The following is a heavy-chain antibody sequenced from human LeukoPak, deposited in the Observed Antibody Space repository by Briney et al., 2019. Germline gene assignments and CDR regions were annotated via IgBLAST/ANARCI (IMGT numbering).Heavy chain of an antibody. J-gene: IGHJ4*02. CDR1: GYSISSGYY. D-gene: IGHD6-13*01. Sequence: SETLSLTCTVSGYSISSGYYWGWIRQPPGKGLEWIGSIYHSGSTYYNPSLKSRVTISADTSKNQFSLKLSSVTAADTAVYYCARDRGAAAGIFDYWGQGTLVTVSS. CDR2: IYHSGST. CDR3: ARDRGAAAGIFDY. V-gene: IGHV4-38-2*02.